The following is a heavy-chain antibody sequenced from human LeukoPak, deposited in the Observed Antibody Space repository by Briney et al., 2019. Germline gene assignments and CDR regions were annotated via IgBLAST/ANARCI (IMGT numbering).Heavy chain of an antibody. V-gene: IGHV4-59*01. J-gene: IGHJ4*02. CDR1: GGSISSYY. CDR3: ARGYSSSWDEVGYIDY. Sequence: SETLSLTCTVSGGSISSYYWSWIRQPPGEGPEWIGYIFYSGSTNYNPSLKSRVTISIDTSKNQFSLKLSSVTAADTAVYYCARGYSSSWDEVGYIDYWGQGSLVTVSS. D-gene: IGHD6-13*01. CDR2: IFYSGST.